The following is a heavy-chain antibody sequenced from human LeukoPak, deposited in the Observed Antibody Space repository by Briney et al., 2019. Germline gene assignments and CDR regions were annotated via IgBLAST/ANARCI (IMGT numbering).Heavy chain of an antibody. J-gene: IGHJ4*02. D-gene: IGHD3-10*01. CDR2: INHSGST. Sequence: SETLSLTCAVYGGSFSGYYWSWISQPPGKGLEWIGEINHSGSTNYNPSLKSRVTISVDTSKNQFSLKLSSVTAADTAVYYCARGQWFGELLQWGQGTLVTVSS. V-gene: IGHV4-34*01. CDR3: ARGQWFGELLQ. CDR1: GGSFSGYY.